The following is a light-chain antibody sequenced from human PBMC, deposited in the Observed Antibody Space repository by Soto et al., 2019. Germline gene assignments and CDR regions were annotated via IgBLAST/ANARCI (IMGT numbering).Light chain of an antibody. Sequence: QTALAQPPSASGTPGPRVTISCSGSTSNIGSNTVNWYQHLPGTAPKLLIYTSTQRPSGVPDRFSASKSGTSASLAISGLLSDDEAEYYCAACNDSLSVYVFGNWTKVTVL. CDR1: TSNIGSNT. J-gene: IGLJ1*01. V-gene: IGLV1-44*01. CDR3: AACNDSLSVYV. CDR2: TST.